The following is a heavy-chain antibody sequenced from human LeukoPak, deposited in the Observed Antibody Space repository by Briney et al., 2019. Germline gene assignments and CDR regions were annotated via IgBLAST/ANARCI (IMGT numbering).Heavy chain of an antibody. V-gene: IGHV3-20*04. CDR3: ARDFDYDSSGFYAFDI. J-gene: IGHJ3*02. CDR2: INWNDGST. D-gene: IGHD3-22*01. Sequence: GGSLRLSCAASGFTFDDYGMSWVRQAPGKGLEWVSGINWNDGSTGYADSVKGRFTISRDNAKNSLYLQMNSLRAEDTALYYCARDFDYDSSGFYAFDIWGQGTMVTVSS. CDR1: GFTFDDYG.